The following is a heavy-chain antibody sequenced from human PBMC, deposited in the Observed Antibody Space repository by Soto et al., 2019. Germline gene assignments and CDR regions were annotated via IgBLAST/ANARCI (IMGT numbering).Heavy chain of an antibody. CDR3: PRESADLTSKFDY. CDR2: ISYDGYNT. CDR1: GFTFDTFA. Sequence: GGSLRLSCAASGFTFDTFAIHWVRQTPGKVLEWVALISYDGYNTYYADSVKGRFTISRDNAKNSLYLEMNSLRAEDTAVYYSPRESADLTSKFDYWGHGTLATVSS. V-gene: IGHV3-30-3*01. J-gene: IGHJ4*01.